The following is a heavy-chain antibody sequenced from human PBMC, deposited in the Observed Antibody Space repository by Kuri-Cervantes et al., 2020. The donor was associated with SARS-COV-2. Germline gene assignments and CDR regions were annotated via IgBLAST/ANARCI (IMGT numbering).Heavy chain of an antibody. CDR2: ISSSGSTI. CDR3: ARVVPGGSHRTGTTHY. CDR1: GFTFSDYY. D-gene: IGHD1-7*01. V-gene: IGHV3-11*04. Sequence: GESLKISCVASGFTFSDYYFTWIRQAPGKGLEWVSYISSSGSTIYYADSVKGRFTISRDNAKNSLYLQMNSLRAEDTAVYYCARVVPGGSHRTGTTHYWGQGTLVTVSS. J-gene: IGHJ4*02.